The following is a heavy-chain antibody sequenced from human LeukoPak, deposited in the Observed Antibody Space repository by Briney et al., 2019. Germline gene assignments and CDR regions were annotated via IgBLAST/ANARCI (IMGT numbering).Heavy chain of an antibody. D-gene: IGHD1-7*01. CDR2: IYYSGST. CDR1: GGSISSYY. Sequence: PSETLSLTCTVSGGSISSYYWSWIRQPAVKGLEWIGRIYYSGSTYYNPSLKSRVTISVDTSKKQFSLKLSSVTAADTTVYYCARHSGTTNYFDYWGQGTLVTVSS. V-gene: IGHV4-59*05. CDR3: ARHSGTTNYFDY. J-gene: IGHJ4*02.